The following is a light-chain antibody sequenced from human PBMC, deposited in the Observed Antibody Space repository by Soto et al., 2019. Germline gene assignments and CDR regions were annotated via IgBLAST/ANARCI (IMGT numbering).Light chain of an antibody. V-gene: IGKV3-20*01. CDR1: QSVGRSS. CDR2: GAS. CDR3: QQYATSPLT. J-gene: IGKJ4*01. Sequence: ENVLTQSPGRLSLSVGERATLSCRASQSVGRSSIAWYQQPVGQPPRLLIYGASGRATGVPDKFSGSGSGTIFTLTIERVEAEDFAVYHCQQYATSPLTFGGGTTLEIK.